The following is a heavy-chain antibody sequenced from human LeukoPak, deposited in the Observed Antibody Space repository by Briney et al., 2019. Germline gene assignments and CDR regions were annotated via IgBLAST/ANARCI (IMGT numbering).Heavy chain of an antibody. V-gene: IGHV3-15*01. D-gene: IGHD2-2*01. Sequence: GGSLRLSCAASGLTFRNAWMSWVRQAPGKGLEWIGRIKSKTDGGTADYAAPVKGRITISRDDSKNTLYLQINSLKTDDTALYYCTTRTWADGFDIWGQGTMLTVSS. CDR3: TTRTWADGFDI. CDR1: GLTFRNAW. CDR2: IKSKTDGGTA. J-gene: IGHJ3*02.